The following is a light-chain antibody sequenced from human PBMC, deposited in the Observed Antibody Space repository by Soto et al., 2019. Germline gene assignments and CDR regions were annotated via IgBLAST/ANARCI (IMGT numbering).Light chain of an antibody. CDR2: DLS. Sequence: QSVLTQPASVSGSPGQSITISCTGASTDVGGYKFLSWYQQYPDKAPKLIIYDLSNRPSGVSNRFSGSKSGNAASLTISGLQPEDEAYYYCSSYTSTTTVWVFGGGTKLTVL. J-gene: IGLJ3*02. CDR1: STDVGGYKF. V-gene: IGLV2-14*01. CDR3: SSYTSTTTVWV.